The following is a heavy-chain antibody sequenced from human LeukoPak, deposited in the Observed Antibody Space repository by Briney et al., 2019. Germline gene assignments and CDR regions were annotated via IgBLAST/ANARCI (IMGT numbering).Heavy chain of an antibody. V-gene: IGHV3-23*01. CDR3: AKDTLIAVAGLYYFDY. CDR1: GFTFSSYA. J-gene: IGHJ4*02. D-gene: IGHD6-19*01. Sequence: GSLRLSCAASGFTFSSYAMIWVRQAPGTGLEWVSGISAGGNSPYYADSVKGRFTISRDNSNNTRHFQMNSPRAEDTAVYYCAKDTLIAVAGLYYFDYWGQGTLVTVSS. CDR2: ISAGGNSP.